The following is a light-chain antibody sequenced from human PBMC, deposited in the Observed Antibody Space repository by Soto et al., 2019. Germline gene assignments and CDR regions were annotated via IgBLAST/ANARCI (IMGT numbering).Light chain of an antibody. J-gene: IGLJ2*01. V-gene: IGLV2-8*01. Sequence: QSALTQPPSASGSPGQSVTISCTGTSSDVGGYNYVSWYQQHPGKAPKLMIYEVSKRPSGVPDRFSGSKSSNTASLTVSGLQAEDEADYYCSSYAGSNNWVVFGGGTQLTVL. CDR2: EVS. CDR3: SSYAGSNNWVV. CDR1: SSDVGGYNY.